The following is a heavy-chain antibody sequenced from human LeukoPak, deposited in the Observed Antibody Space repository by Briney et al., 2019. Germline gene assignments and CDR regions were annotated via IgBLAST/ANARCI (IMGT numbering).Heavy chain of an antibody. J-gene: IGHJ6*02. CDR2: ISGSGGST. V-gene: IGHV3-23*01. CDR3: AKICCSGGSCYWTNYYYYGMDV. Sequence: GGSLRLSCAASGFTFSSYAMSWVRQAPGKGLEWVSAISGSGGSTYYADSVKGRFTISRDNSKNTLYLQMNSLRAEDTAVYYCAKICCSGGSCYWTNYYYYGMDVWGQGTTVTVSS. CDR1: GFTFSSYA. D-gene: IGHD2-15*01.